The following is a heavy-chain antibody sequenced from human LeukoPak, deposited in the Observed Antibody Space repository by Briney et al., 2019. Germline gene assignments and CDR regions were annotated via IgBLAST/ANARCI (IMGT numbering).Heavy chain of an antibody. D-gene: IGHD3-3*01. CDR3: ARGGEEHYDFWSGYRNLNWFDP. Sequence: SVKVSCKASGGTFSSYAISWVRQAPGQGLEWMGGVIPIFGTANYAQKFQGRVPIIADESTSTAYMELSSLRSADTAVYYCARGGEEHYDFWSGYRNLNWFDPWGQGTLVTVSS. J-gene: IGHJ5*02. CDR1: GGTFSSYA. CDR2: VIPIFGTA. V-gene: IGHV1-69*13.